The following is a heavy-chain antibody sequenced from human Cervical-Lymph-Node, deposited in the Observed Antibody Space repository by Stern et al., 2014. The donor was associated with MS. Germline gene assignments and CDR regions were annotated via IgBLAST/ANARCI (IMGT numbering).Heavy chain of an antibody. Sequence: QITLKESGPALVKPTQTLTLTCTLSGFSLTTVGTSVSWIRQPPGKALEWLARIEGDDTKFYSTSLKTRLSISKDTSKHQVVLTMTNTDTVDAATYYCALTQNYYGSGSHYSDAMDVWGQGTTVTVSS. CDR1: GFSLTTVGTS. CDR2: IEGDDTK. J-gene: IGHJ6*02. D-gene: IGHD3-10*01. CDR3: ALTQNYYGSGSHYSDAMDV. V-gene: IGHV2-70*04.